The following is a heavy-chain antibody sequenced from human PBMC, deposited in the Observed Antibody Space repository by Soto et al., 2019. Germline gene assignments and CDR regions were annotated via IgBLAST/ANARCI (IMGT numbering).Heavy chain of an antibody. V-gene: IGHV3-23*01. CDR1: GVTMSNYD. CDR2: ISSST. CDR3: ATASGGTFDYGVDV. Sequence: XGSLRLSCTASGVTMSNYDWTWVRQAPGKGLDWVSAISSSTYYADSVRGRFTISRDNSKNTLYLQMNSLRADDTDVYYCATASGGTFDYGVDVWGQGTTVTVSS. D-gene: IGHD1-26*01. J-gene: IGHJ6*02.